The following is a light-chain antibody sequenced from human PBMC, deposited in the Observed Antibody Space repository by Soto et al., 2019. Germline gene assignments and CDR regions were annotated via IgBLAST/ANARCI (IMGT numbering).Light chain of an antibody. CDR3: SSYTSSSTLP. CDR2: DVS. Sequence: QSALTQPASVSGSPGQSITISCTGTSSDVGGYNYVSWYQQHPGKAPKLMIYDVSNRPSGVSNRFSGSKSGNTASLTISGLQAEDEADYYCSSYTSSSTLPFATGTKLTV. J-gene: IGLJ1*01. CDR1: SSDVGGYNY. V-gene: IGLV2-14*01.